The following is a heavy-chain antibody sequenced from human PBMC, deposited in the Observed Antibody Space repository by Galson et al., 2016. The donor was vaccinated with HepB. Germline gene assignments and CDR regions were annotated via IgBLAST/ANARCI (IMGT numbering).Heavy chain of an antibody. V-gene: IGHV3-13*04. D-gene: IGHD4-17*01. CDR2: IGTAGDT. CDR3: ATSVYGDYRFDDWYFDL. J-gene: IGHJ2*01. CDR1: GFTFSSYD. Sequence: SLRLSCAASGFTFSSYDMHWVRRATGKGLEWVSGIGTAGDTYYQVPGKGRFTISRQDAKNSLYLQMNSLRAGDKAVYYCATSVYGDYRFDDWYFDLWGRGTLVTVSS.